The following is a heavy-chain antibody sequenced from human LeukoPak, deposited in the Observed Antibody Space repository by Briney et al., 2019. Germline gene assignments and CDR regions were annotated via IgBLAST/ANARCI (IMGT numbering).Heavy chain of an antibody. CDR1: GFTFSSYG. Sequence: GRSLRLSCAASGFTFSSYGMHWVRQAPGKGLEWVAVISYDGSNKYYADSVKGRFTISRDNSKNTLYLQMNSLRAEDTAVYYCAKGRHVARVHWYFDLWGRGTLVTVSS. CDR2: ISYDGSNK. J-gene: IGHJ2*01. CDR3: AKGRHVARVHWYFDL. V-gene: IGHV3-30*18. D-gene: IGHD3-16*01.